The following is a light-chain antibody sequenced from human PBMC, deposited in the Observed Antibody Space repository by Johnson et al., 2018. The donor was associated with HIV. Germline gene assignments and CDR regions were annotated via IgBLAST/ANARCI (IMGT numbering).Light chain of an antibody. J-gene: IGLJ1*01. V-gene: IGLV1-51*02. Sequence: QSVLTQPPSVYAAPGQKVTISCSGSSSNIGNNYVSWYQQLPGTAPKLLIYENNKRPSGIPDRFSGSKSGTSATLGITGLQTGDEADYYCGTWDDSLSTGGVFGAGTKVTVL. CDR1: SSNIGNNY. CDR2: ENN. CDR3: GTWDDSLSTGGV.